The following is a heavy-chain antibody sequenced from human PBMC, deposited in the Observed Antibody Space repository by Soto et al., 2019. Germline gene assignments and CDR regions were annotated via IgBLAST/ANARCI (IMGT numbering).Heavy chain of an antibody. CDR3: ARGPHCSGGNCYNWFDP. CDR1: GGSISSGGYY. Sequence: QVQLQESGPGLVKPSQTLSLTCIVSGGSISSGGYYWSWIRQHPGKGLEWIGYIYYSGSTDYNPSLKSRVKISVDTSKNQFSLKLSSVTAADTAVYYCARGPHCSGGNCYNWFDPWGQGTLVTVSS. D-gene: IGHD2-15*01. CDR2: IYYSGST. J-gene: IGHJ5*02. V-gene: IGHV4-31*03.